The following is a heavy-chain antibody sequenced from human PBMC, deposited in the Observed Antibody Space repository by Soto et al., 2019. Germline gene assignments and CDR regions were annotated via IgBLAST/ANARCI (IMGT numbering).Heavy chain of an antibody. Sequence: EAQLLESGGGLVQPGGSLRLSCTTSRFSLNTYGMTWVRRAPEKGLEWVSTLSASGSGSYYAESVKGRFTVSRDNSKNTMYLQMHSLRDEDTAVYYCAKNSYGDSWNFGLDVWSQGTTVTVSS. CDR3: AKNSYGDSWNFGLDV. CDR2: LSASGSGS. J-gene: IGHJ6*02. CDR1: RFSLNTYG. D-gene: IGHD4-17*01. V-gene: IGHV3-23*01.